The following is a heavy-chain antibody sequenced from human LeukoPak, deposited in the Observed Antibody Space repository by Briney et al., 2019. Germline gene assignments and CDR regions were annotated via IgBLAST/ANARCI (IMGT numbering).Heavy chain of an antibody. CDR2: IWYDGSNK. Sequence: GRSLRLSCAASGFIFSSYAVHWVRQAPGKGLEWVAVIWYDGSNKYYADSVKGRFTISRDNSKNTLYLQMNSLRAEDTAVYYCARDNYYDSSGYKNWFDPWGQGTLVTVSS. CDR3: ARDNYYDSSGYKNWFDP. D-gene: IGHD3-22*01. J-gene: IGHJ5*02. CDR1: GFIFSSYA. V-gene: IGHV3-33*08.